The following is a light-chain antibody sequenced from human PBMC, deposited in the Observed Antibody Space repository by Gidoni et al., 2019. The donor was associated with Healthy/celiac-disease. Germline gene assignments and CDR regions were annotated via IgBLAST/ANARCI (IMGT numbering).Light chain of an antibody. CDR2: LGS. V-gene: IGKV2-28*01. CDR3: MQALQTPPT. J-gene: IGKJ4*01. Sequence: DIVMTQSPLSLPVTPGEQASISCRSSQSLLHSNGYNYLDWYLQKPGQSPQLLIYLGSNRASGVPDMFSGSGSGTDFTLKISRVEAEDVGVYYCMQALQTPPTFGGGTKVEIK. CDR1: QSLLHSNGYNY.